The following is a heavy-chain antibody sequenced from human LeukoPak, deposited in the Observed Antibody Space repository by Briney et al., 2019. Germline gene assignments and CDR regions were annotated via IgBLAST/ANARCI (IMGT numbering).Heavy chain of an antibody. Sequence: SETLSLTCSLCGGSMSRYYGSWIRQPAGKGLEWIGRVYSSGTTFYSPPLKRRITMSLDISKSQFSLRLSSVTAADTAVYYCARGDRQYRGLDYWGQGTLVTVSS. CDR2: VYSSGTT. D-gene: IGHD2-2*01. CDR1: GGSMSRYY. CDR3: ARGDRQYRGLDY. J-gene: IGHJ4*02. V-gene: IGHV4-4*07.